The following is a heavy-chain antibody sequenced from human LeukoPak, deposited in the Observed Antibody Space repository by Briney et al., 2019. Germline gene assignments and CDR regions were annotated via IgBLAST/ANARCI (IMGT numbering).Heavy chain of an antibody. CDR2: FDPKDGDT. D-gene: IGHD5-12*01. J-gene: IGHJ6*03. CDR1: VYTLTELS. V-gene: IGHV1-24*01. CDR3: ATRAPEWRYSGYYNYCYMDV. Sequence: ASVKVSCKVSVYTLTELSVHCVRQAPGKGLEGMGNFDPKDGDTIYAQRFQGRVTMTEDTSTHTAYMELSSLRSEDTAVYCCATRAPEWRYSGYYNYCYMDVWGNGTTVSVSS.